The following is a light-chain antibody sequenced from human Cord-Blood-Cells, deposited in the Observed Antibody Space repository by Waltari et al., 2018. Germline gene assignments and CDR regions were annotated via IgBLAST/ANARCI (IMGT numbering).Light chain of an antibody. CDR3: SSYTSSSTVV. CDR2: DVS. J-gene: IGLJ2*01. Sequence: QSALTQPASVSGSPGQSITISCTGTSSDVGGYNYVSWYQQHPGKAPKLMIFDVSKRPAGVANRFSGSKSGYTASLTISGLQAAEGADYYCSSYTSSSTVVFGGGTKLTVL. CDR1: SSDVGGYNY. V-gene: IGLV2-14*01.